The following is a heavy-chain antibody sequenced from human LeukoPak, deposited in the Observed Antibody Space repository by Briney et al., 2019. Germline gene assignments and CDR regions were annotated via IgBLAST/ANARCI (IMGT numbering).Heavy chain of an antibody. Sequence: SETLSLTCTVSGGSISNYYWSWIRQPPGKGLEWIGYVYYSGSTHYNPPLKSRVSISVDTSKNQFSLRLNSVTAADTAVYYCAKHESWGSRNGDAFDIWGRGTMVTVSS. J-gene: IGHJ3*02. CDR3: AKHESWGSRNGDAFDI. V-gene: IGHV4-59*08. D-gene: IGHD3-16*01. CDR1: GGSISNYY. CDR2: VYYSGST.